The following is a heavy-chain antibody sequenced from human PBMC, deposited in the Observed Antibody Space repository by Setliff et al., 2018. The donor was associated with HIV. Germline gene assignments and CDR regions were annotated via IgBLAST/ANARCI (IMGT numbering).Heavy chain of an antibody. J-gene: IGHJ4*02. CDR2: ISPDSTYI. V-gene: IGHV3-21*01. CDR3: TRRYCTSTSCSSPYDY. CDR1: GFTFNDFS. D-gene: IGHD2-2*01. Sequence: PGGSLRLSCAASGFTFNDFSMNWVRQAPGKGLEWVSSISPDSTYIYYADSVKDRFTISRDNAKNSLYLQMNSLRAEDTAVYYCTRRYCTSTSCSSPYDYWGRGTLVTVSS.